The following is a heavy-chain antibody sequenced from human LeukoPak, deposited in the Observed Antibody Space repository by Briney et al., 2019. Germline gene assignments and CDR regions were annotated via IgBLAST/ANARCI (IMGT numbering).Heavy chain of an antibody. Sequence: SETLSLTCTVSGGSISSYYWSWIRQPAGKGLEWIGPIYTSGSTNYNPSLKSRVTMSADTSKNQFSLKLSSVTAADTAVYYCARGWVVATATDYYYYGMDVWGQGTTVTVSS. V-gene: IGHV4-4*07. J-gene: IGHJ6*02. CDR2: IYTSGST. CDR3: ARGWVVATATDYYYYGMDV. D-gene: IGHD2-21*02. CDR1: GGSISSYY.